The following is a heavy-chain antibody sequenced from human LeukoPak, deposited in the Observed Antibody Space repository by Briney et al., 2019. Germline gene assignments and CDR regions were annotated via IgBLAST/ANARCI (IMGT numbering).Heavy chain of an antibody. CDR3: ASHLLGYCSGGSCPESRDYYYYYMDV. CDR1: GGTFSSYA. V-gene: IGHV1-69*13. J-gene: IGHJ6*03. Sequence: SVKVSCKASGGTFSSYAISWVRQAPGQGLEWMGGIIPIFGTANYAQKFQGRVTITADESTSTAYMELSSLRSEDTAVYYCASHLLGYCSGGSCPESRDYYYYYMDVWGKGTTVTISS. CDR2: IIPIFGTA. D-gene: IGHD2-15*01.